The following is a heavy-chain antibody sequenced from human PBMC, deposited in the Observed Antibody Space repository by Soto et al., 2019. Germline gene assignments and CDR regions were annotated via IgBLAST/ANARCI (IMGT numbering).Heavy chain of an antibody. Sequence: SQTLSLTCAISGDSVSSNSAAWNWIRQSPSRGLEWLGRTYYRSKWYNDYAVSVKSRITINPDTSKNQFSLQLNSVTPEDTAVYYCARDPGPENPDSSYYYGMDVWGQGTTVTVYS. J-gene: IGHJ6*02. CDR3: ARDPGPENPDSSYYYGMDV. D-gene: IGHD4-4*01. CDR2: TYYRSKWYN. CDR1: GDSVSSNSAA. V-gene: IGHV6-1*01.